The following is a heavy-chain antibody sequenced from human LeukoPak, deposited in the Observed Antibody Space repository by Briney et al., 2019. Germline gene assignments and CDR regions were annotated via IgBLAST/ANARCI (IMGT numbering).Heavy chain of an antibody. CDR3: ASETGYFDWLVSPLYYYYGMDA. CDR1: GFTFSSYA. J-gene: IGHJ6*04. V-gene: IGHV3-23*01. CDR2: ISGSGGST. Sequence: GGSLRLSCAASGFTFSSYAMSWVRQAPGKGLEWVSAISGSGGSTYYADSVKGRFTISRDNSKNTLYLQMNSLRAEDTAVYYCASETGYFDWLVSPLYYYYGMDAWGKGTTVTVSS. D-gene: IGHD3-9*01.